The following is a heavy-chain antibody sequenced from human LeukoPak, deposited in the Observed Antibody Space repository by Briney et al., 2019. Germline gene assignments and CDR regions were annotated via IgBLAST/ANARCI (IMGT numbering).Heavy chain of an antibody. V-gene: IGHV3-11*01. Sequence: GGSLRLSCAASGFTFSDYYMSWIRQAPGKGLEWVSYISSSGSTIYYADSVKGRFTISRDNSKNSLYLQMNSLRAEDTALYYCAKDWGGDYYMDVWGKGTTVTVSS. J-gene: IGHJ6*03. CDR1: GFTFSDYY. CDR2: ISSSGSTI. D-gene: IGHD3-16*01. CDR3: AKDWGGDYYMDV.